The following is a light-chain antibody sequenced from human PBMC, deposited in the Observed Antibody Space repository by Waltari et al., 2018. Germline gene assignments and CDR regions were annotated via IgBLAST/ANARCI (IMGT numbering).Light chain of an antibody. CDR1: QSVSSY. CDR3: QQRSDWPPH. J-gene: IGKJ5*01. CDR2: DAS. V-gene: IGKV3-11*01. Sequence: EIVLTQSPATLSLYPGESATLSCRASQSVSSYLGWYQQTPGQDPRLLIYDASNRATGIPARFSGSGSGTDFTLTISSLEPEDFAVYYCQQRSDWPPHFGQGTRLEMK.